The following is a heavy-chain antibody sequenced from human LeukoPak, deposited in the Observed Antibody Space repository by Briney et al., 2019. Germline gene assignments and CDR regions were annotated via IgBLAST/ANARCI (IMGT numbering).Heavy chain of an antibody. D-gene: IGHD2-15*01. CDR3: ARGYCSGGSCFLSVWFDP. CDR1: GGSISSYY. V-gene: IGHV4-59*01. CDR2: IYYSGST. J-gene: IGHJ5*02. Sequence: SETLSLTCTVSGGSISSYYWSWIRQPPGKGLEWIGYIYYSGSTNYNPSLKSRVTISVDTSKNQFSLKLSSVTAADTVVYYCARGYCSGGSCFLSVWFDPWGQGTLVTVSS.